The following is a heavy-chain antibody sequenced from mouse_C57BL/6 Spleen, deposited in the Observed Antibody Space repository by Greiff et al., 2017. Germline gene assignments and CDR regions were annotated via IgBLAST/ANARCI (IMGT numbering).Heavy chain of an antibody. Sequence: DVKLQESGEGLVKPGGSLKLSCAASGFTFSSYAMSWVRQTPEKRLEWVAYISSGGDYIYYADTVKGRFTISRDNARNTLYLQMSSLKSEDTAMYYCTRVGYKSAMDYWGQGTSVTVSS. J-gene: IGHJ4*01. CDR3: TRVGYKSAMDY. D-gene: IGHD3-1*01. V-gene: IGHV5-9-1*02. CDR1: GFTFSSYA. CDR2: ISSGGDYI.